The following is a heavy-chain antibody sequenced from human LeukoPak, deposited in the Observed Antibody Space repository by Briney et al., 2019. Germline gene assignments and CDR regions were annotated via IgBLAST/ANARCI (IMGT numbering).Heavy chain of an antibody. CDR3: ARAPFPSTDYYYYYYMDV. D-gene: IGHD2-2*01. CDR1: GYTFTSYG. J-gene: IGHJ6*03. CDR2: ISTYNGNT. Sequence: ASVKVSCKASGYTFTSYGISWVRQAPGQGLEWMGWISTYNGNTNYAQKLQGRVTMTTDTSTSTAYMELRSLRSDDTAVYYCARAPFPSTDYYYYYYMDVWGKGTTVTVSS. V-gene: IGHV1-18*01.